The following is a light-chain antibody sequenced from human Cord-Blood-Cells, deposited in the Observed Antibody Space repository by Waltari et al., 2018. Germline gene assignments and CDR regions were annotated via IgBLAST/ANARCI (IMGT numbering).Light chain of an antibody. J-gene: IGKJ1*01. V-gene: IGKV4-1*01. CDR2: WAS. Sequence: IVMTQSPDSLAVSLGERATINCKSSQSVSSGSNNKNYLDWYQQKPGQPPKLLIYWASTRESGVPDRFSGSGSGTDFTLTISSLQAEDVAVYYCQQYYSTLWTFGQGTKVEIK. CDR1: QSVSSGSNNKNY. CDR3: QQYYSTLWT.